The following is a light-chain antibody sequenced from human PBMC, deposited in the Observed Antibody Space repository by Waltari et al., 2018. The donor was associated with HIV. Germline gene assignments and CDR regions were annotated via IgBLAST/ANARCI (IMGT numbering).Light chain of an antibody. CDR1: KLGDKN. Sequence: SYELTQPPSVSVSPGQTANIICSGNKLGDKNVCWYQQKPGRSPVLIIYQDNGRPSRIPERFSGSNSGNTATLIISGTQAMDEADYYCQAWDSNTVVFGGGTKLTVL. V-gene: IGLV3-1*01. J-gene: IGLJ2*01. CDR3: QAWDSNTVV. CDR2: QDN.